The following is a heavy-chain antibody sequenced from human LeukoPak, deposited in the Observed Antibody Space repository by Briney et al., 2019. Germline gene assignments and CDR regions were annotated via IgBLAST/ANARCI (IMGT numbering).Heavy chain of an antibody. CDR3: ARGPNKSDGGNSGSAWFDP. CDR1: GYTFTTYV. D-gene: IGHD4-23*01. V-gene: IGHV1-8*01. Sequence: GASVKVSCKASGYTFTTYVINWVRQPTGQGLDGMGWMNPNSGNTGYAQKFQGRVTMTRNTSISTASMESSSLRSEDTAVYYCARGPNKSDGGNSGSAWFDPWGQGTLVTVSS. J-gene: IGHJ5*02. CDR2: MNPNSGNT.